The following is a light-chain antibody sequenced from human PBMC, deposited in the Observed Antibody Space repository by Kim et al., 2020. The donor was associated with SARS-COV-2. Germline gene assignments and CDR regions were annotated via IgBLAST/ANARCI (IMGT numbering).Light chain of an antibody. CDR2: DAS. CDR1: QSISNW. J-gene: IGKJ2*01. Sequence: LSASVGDRVTITCRASQSISNWLAWYQQKPGKAPKILIYDASSLESGVPSRFSGSGSGTEFTLTISSLQPDDIATYHCQQYNSYYTFGQGTKLEI. CDR3: QQYNSYYT. V-gene: IGKV1-5*01.